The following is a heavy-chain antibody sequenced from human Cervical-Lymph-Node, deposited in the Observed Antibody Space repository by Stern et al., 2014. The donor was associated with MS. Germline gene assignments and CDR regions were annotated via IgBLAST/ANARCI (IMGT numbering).Heavy chain of an antibody. CDR3: ARDLADYRYYFDS. J-gene: IGHJ4*02. CDR1: GYSFTDYY. CDR2: INPATGAT. D-gene: IGHD4-11*01. Sequence: VQLVQSGTDVKKPGASAKVSCEASGYSFTDYYIHWVRQAPGQGLGWMGGINPATGATTYAQNFEGRVTMTRDTSIPTAYMELSRLSSDDTAVYYCARDLADYRYYFDSWGPGTLVTVSS. V-gene: IGHV1-2*02.